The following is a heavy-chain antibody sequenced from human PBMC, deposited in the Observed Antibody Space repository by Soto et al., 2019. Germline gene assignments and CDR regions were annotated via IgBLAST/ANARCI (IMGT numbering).Heavy chain of an antibody. J-gene: IGHJ4*02. V-gene: IGHV3-30*14. Sequence: QVQLVESGGGVVQPGRSQRLSCAASGFTFSSYAMHWVRQAPGKGLEWVAVISYDGSNKYYADSVKGRFTISRDNSKNTLYLPLDSLSAEDTAVYYCARSPGYGLYYFDYWGQGTLVTFSS. CDR3: ARSPGYGLYYFDY. CDR1: GFTFSSYA. CDR2: ISYDGSNK. D-gene: IGHD2-8*01.